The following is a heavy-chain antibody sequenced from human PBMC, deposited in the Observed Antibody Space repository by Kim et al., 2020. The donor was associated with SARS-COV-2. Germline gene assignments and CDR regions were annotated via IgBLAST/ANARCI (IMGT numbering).Heavy chain of an antibody. V-gene: IGHV1-24*01. D-gene: IGHD3-22*01. Sequence: YAQKFQGRVTMPEDTSTDTAYMELSSLRSEDTAVYYCATEWRHDSSGFDYWGQGTLVTVSS. CDR3: ATEWRHDSSGFDY. J-gene: IGHJ4*02.